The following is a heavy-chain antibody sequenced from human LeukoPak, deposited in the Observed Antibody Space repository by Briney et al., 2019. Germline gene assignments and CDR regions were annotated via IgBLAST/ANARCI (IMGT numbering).Heavy chain of an antibody. CDR1: GGSISSSKW. Sequence: SGTLSLTCAVSGGSISSSKWWSWVRQPPGKGLEWIGEIYHSGSTNYNPSLKSRVTISVDKSKDQFSLKLTSVTAADTAVYYCARGDSGGYPDYWGQGSLVTVSS. CDR2: IYHSGST. J-gene: IGHJ4*02. V-gene: IGHV4-4*02. CDR3: ARGDSGGYPDY. D-gene: IGHD3-22*01.